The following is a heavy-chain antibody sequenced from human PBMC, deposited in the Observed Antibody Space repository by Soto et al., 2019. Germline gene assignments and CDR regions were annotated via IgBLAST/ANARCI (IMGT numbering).Heavy chain of an antibody. V-gene: IGHV5-10-1*01. J-gene: IGHJ5*02. D-gene: IGHD1-26*01. CDR1: GYSFTSYW. CDR3: ACSRGGFDP. CDR2: IDPSDSYT. Sequence: PGESLKISCNGSGYSFTSYWIGWVRQMPGKGLEWMGRIDPSDSYTNYSPSFQGHVTISADKSISTAYLQWSSLKASDTAMYYCACSRGGFDPWGQGTLVTVSS.